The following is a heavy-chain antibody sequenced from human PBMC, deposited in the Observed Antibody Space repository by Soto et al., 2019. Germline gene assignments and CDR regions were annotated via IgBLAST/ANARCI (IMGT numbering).Heavy chain of an antibody. J-gene: IGHJ3*01. CDR1: GFTFSRYW. Sequence: LRLSCAASGFTFSRYWMGWVRQAAGMVLEWVANIKYDGREKYYVDSVKGRFTISRDNSKNSLYLQMISLRAEDTAVYYCASDYSDSGSYYSLGSFDFWGQGTMVIVSS. CDR2: IKYDGREK. V-gene: IGHV3-7*01. D-gene: IGHD3-10*01. CDR3: ASDYSDSGSYYSLGSFDF.